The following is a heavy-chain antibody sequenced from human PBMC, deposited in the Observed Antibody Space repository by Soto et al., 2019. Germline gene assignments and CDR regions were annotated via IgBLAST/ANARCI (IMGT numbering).Heavy chain of an antibody. CDR1: GYTFTSYG. D-gene: IGHD6-19*01. V-gene: IGHV1-18*04. Sequence: GASVKVSCKASGYTFTSYGISWVRQAPGQGLEWMGWISAYNGNTNYAQKLQGRVTMTTDTSTSTAYRELRSLRSDDTAVYYCARERIAVAGTHNWFDPWGRGTLVTVSS. CDR2: ISAYNGNT. J-gene: IGHJ5*02. CDR3: ARERIAVAGTHNWFDP.